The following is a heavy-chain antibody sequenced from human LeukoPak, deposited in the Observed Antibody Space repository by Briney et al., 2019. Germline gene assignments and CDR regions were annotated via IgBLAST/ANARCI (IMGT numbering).Heavy chain of an antibody. CDR2: IYHSGST. J-gene: IGHJ4*02. V-gene: IGHV4-59*01. CDR3: ARGRPTVVTPFEY. D-gene: IGHD4-23*01. CDR1: GGSISSYY. Sequence: SETLSLTCTVSGGSISSYYWSWIRQPPGKGLEWIGYIYHSGSTNYNPSLKSRVTISVDTSRNQFSLKLSSVTAADTAMYYCARGRPTVVTPFEYWGQGTLVTVSS.